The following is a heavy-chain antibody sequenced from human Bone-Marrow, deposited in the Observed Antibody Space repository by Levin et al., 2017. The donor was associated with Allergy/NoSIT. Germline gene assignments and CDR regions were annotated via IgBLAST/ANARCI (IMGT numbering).Heavy chain of an antibody. J-gene: IGHJ4*02. CDR2: ISGSGDNT. D-gene: IGHD2-8*02. V-gene: IGHV3-23*01. CDR1: GLTFSSCA. Sequence: GGSLRLSCAASGLTFSSCAMSWVRQTPGKGLEWVSAISGSGDNTYYADSVKGRFTISRDNSRNTLYLQMNSLRADDTAVYYCAKETGGSGSGGVTIHYWGQGTLVTVSS. CDR3: AKETGGSGSGGVTIHY.